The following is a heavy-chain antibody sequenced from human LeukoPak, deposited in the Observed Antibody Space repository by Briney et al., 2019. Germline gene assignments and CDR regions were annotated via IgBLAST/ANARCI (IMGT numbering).Heavy chain of an antibody. J-gene: IGHJ6*02. CDR1: GFTFSSYW. D-gene: IGHD4-17*01. CDR2: INSDGSST. V-gene: IGHV3-74*01. CDR3: ANLYGDYVGYYYGMDV. Sequence: PGGSLRLSCAASGFTFSSYWMHWVRQAPGKGLVWVSRINSDGSSTSYADSVKGRFTISRDNAKNTLYLQMNSLRAEDTAVHYCANLYGDYVGYYYGMDVWGQGTTVTVSS.